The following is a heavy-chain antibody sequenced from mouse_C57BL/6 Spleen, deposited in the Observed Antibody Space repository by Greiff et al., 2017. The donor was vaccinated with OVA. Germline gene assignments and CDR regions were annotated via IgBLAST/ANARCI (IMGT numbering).Heavy chain of an antibody. D-gene: IGHD1-1*01. CDR2: INPNNGGT. CDR1: GYTFTDYN. V-gene: IGHV1-18*01. J-gene: IGHJ4*01. CDR3: ARRRDYYYGSSYGVYAMDY. Sequence: VQLKQSGPELVKPGASVKIPCKASGYTFTDYNMDWVKQSHGKSLEWIGDINPNNGGTIYNQKFKGKATLTVDKSSSTAYMELRSLTSEDTAVYYCARRRDYYYGSSYGVYAMDYWGQGTSVTVSS.